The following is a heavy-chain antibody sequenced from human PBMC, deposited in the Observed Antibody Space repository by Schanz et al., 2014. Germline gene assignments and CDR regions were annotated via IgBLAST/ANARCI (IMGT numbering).Heavy chain of an antibody. D-gene: IGHD6-19*01. CDR2: MNPNSGNT. CDR3: ARGLGDERWLDLNEAFDI. Sequence: QVQLVQSGAEVKKSGASVRLSCEASGYTFTSYDINWVRQAPGQGLEWMGWMNPNSGNTGYAQKFQGRVTMTRHTSISTAYMELSSLRSEDTAVYYCARGLGDERWLDLNEAFDIWGQGTIVTGSS. V-gene: IGHV1-8*02. CDR1: GYTFTSYD. J-gene: IGHJ3*02.